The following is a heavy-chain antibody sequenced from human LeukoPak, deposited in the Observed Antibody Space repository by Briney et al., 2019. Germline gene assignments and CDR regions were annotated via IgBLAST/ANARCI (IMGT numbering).Heavy chain of an antibody. V-gene: IGHV2-5*02. Sequence: SGPTLVNPTQTLTLTCTFSGFSLSTSGVGVGWIRQPPGKALEWLALIYWDDDKRYSPSLKSRLTITKDTSKNQVVLTVTNIDPVDTATYYCAHRLPSGAPWAFGYFDYWGQGTLVTVSS. CDR2: IYWDDDK. J-gene: IGHJ4*02. CDR3: AHRLPSGAPWAFGYFDY. CDR1: GFSLSTSGVG. D-gene: IGHD3-3*01.